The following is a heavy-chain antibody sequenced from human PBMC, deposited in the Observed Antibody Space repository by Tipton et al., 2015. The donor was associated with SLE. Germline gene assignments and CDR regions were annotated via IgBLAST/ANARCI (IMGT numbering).Heavy chain of an antibody. CDR3: AKEGVWDIVVLRVYGMDV. CDR1: GFTFSSYG. J-gene: IGHJ6*02. V-gene: IGHV3-30*02. CDR2: IRYDGTNK. Sequence: SLRLSCVASGFTFSSYGMHWVRQAPGKGLEWVAFIRYDGTNKYYADSVKGRFTISRDNAKNSLYLQMNSLRAEDTAVYYCAKEGVWDIVVLRVYGMDVWGQGTTVTVSS. D-gene: IGHD2-2*01.